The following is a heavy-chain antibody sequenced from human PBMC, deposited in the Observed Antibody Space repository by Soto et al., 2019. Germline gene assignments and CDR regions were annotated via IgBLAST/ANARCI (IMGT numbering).Heavy chain of an antibody. CDR2: IYSGGST. CDR1: GFTVSSNY. D-gene: IGHD3-22*01. Sequence: GGSLRLSCAASGFTVSSNYMSWVRQAPGKGLEWVSVIYSGGSTYYADSVKGRFTISRDNSKNTLDLQMNSLRAEDTAVYYCARSYKDSSGYCIDYWGQGTLVTVSS. V-gene: IGHV3-53*01. J-gene: IGHJ4*02. CDR3: ARSYKDSSGYCIDY.